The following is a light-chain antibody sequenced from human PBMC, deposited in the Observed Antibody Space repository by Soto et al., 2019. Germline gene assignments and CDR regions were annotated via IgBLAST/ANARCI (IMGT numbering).Light chain of an antibody. J-gene: IGLJ1*01. CDR3: CSYTSSRAYV. CDR1: SSDIGTYNF. Sequence: QSALTQPASVSGSPGQSITISCTGTSSDIGTYNFVSWYQQHPGKAPKFIIYDDIKRPSGVSNRFSGSKSGNTASLTISGLQAEDEADYYCCSYTSSRAYVFGIGTKVTVL. CDR2: DDI. V-gene: IGLV2-14*02.